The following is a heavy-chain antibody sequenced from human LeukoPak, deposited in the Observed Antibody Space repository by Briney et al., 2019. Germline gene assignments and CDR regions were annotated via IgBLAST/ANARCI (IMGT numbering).Heavy chain of an antibody. D-gene: IGHD3-10*01. V-gene: IGHV3-30*18. CDR3: AKEDRMVRGVIDY. J-gene: IGHJ4*02. CDR1: GFTFSSYG. CDR2: ISYDGSNK. Sequence: PGRSLRLSCAASGFTFSSYGMHWVRQAPGKGLEWAAVISYDGSNKYYADSVKGRFTISRDNSKNTLYLQMNSLRAEDTAVYYCAKEDRMVRGVIDYWGQGTLVTVSS.